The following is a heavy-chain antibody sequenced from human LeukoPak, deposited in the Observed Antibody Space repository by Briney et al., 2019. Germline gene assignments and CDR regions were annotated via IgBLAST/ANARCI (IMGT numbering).Heavy chain of an antibody. V-gene: IGHV3-21*04. D-gene: IGHD3-3*01. Sequence: GGSLRLSCVASEFVFSSHAMIWVRQAPWKGLGWISSITSSSSHIFYADSVRGRFTISRDNASNALHLQMNSLRAEDTAVYYCAKEIYDFWSGYLHYWGQGTLVTVSA. J-gene: IGHJ4*02. CDR3: AKEIYDFWSGYLHY. CDR2: ITSSSSHI. CDR1: EFVFSSHA.